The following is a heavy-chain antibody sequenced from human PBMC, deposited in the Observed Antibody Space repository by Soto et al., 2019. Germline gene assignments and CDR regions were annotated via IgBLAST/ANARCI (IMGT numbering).Heavy chain of an antibody. J-gene: IGHJ4*02. V-gene: IGHV3-30-3*01. D-gene: IGHD3-22*01. CDR3: ARDRLYDSSGY. CDR1: GFTFSSYA. Sequence: GGSLRLSCAASGFTFSSYAMHWARQAPGKGLEWVAVISYDGSNKYYADSVKGRFTISRDNSKNTLYLQMNSLRAEDTAVYYCARDRLYDSSGYWGQGTLVTVSS. CDR2: ISYDGSNK.